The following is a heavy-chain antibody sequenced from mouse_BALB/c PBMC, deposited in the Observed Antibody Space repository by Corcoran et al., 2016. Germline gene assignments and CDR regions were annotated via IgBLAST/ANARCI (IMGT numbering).Heavy chain of an antibody. D-gene: IGHD2-2*01. Sequence: EVQLQQSGPELVKPGASVKMSCKASGYTFTSYVMHWVKLKPGQGLEWIGYIYPYNDNTKYNEEFKGKATLTSDKSSSTAYMELRSLTSEDSAVYYCAREVPGGYPFDYWGQGTTLTVSA. CDR3: AREVPGGYPFDY. V-gene: IGHV1S136*01. CDR2: IYPYNDNT. J-gene: IGHJ2*01. CDR1: GYTFTSYV.